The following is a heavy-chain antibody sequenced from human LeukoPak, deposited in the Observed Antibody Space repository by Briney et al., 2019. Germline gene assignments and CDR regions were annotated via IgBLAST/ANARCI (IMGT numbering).Heavy chain of an antibody. CDR1: GFTFSSYA. V-gene: IGHV3-23*01. Sequence: GGSLRLSCAASGFTFSSYAMSWVRQAPGKGLEWVSAISGSGGSTFYADSVKGRFTISRDNAKTSLYLQMNSLRAEDTAVHYCARDLSGVTGYTYGRGIDYWGQGTLVTVSS. J-gene: IGHJ4*02. CDR3: ARDLSGVTGYTYGRGIDY. CDR2: ISGSGGST. D-gene: IGHD5-18*01.